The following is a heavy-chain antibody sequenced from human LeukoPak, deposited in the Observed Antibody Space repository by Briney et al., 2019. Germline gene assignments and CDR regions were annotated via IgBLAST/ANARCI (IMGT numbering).Heavy chain of an antibody. CDR3: AKEIFSGLLYIDY. D-gene: IGHD5-12*01. V-gene: IGHV3-23*01. CDR1: GFILSLSS. Sequence: GLSVRLPCASSGFILSLSSTRWVTHARARGRVDVSAITDAVGSTHYADSVKGRFTISSDNSKNTVYLQMNSLRHEDMAVYYCAKEIFSGLLYIDYWGQGTLVTVSS. CDR2: ITDAVGST. J-gene: IGHJ4*02.